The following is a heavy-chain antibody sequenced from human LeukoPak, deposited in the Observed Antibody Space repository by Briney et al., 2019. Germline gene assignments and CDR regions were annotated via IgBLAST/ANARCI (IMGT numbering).Heavy chain of an antibody. CDR2: INHSGST. CDR3: ARGRGSGSYNYYFDY. D-gene: IGHD3-10*01. V-gene: IGHV4-34*01. Sequence: PSETLSLTCAVYGGSFSGYYWSWIRQPPGKGLEWIGEINHSGSTNYNPSLKSRVTISVDTSKNQFSLKLSSVTAADAAVYYCARGRGSGSYNYYFDYWGQGTLVTVSS. CDR1: GGSFSGYY. J-gene: IGHJ4*02.